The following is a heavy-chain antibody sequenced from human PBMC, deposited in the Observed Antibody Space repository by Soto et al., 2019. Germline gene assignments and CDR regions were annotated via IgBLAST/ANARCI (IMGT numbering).Heavy chain of an antibody. Sequence: PGGSLRLSCAASGFTFSSYGMHWVRQAPGKGLEWVAVISYDGSNKYYADSVKGRFTISRDNSKNTLYLQMNSLRAEDTAVYYCAKLLVGARDYYYYGMDVWGQGTTVTVSS. J-gene: IGHJ6*02. CDR1: GFTFSSYG. CDR3: AKLLVGARDYYYYGMDV. D-gene: IGHD1-26*01. V-gene: IGHV3-30*18. CDR2: ISYDGSNK.